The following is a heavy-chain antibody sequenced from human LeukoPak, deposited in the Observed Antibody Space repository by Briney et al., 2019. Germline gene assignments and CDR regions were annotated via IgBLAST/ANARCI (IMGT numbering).Heavy chain of an antibody. J-gene: IGHJ4*02. CDR3: AKDPNGYSSEVAQPYYFDY. D-gene: IGHD6-19*01. CDR2: ISGSGGST. V-gene: IGHV3-23*01. Sequence: PGGSLRLSCAASGFTFSSYAMSWVRQAPGKGLEWVSAISGSGGSTYYADSVKGRFTISRDNSKNTLYLQMNSLRAEDTAVYYCAKDPNGYSSEVAQPYYFDYWGQGTLVTVSS. CDR1: GFTFSSYA.